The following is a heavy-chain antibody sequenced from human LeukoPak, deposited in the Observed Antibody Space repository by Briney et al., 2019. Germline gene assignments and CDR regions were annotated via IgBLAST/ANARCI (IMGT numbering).Heavy chain of an antibody. D-gene: IGHD2-15*01. J-gene: IGHJ4*02. V-gene: IGHV4-59*01. Sequence: SETLSLTCTVSGGSISSYYWSWIRQPPGKGLEWIGYIYYSGSTNYNPSLKSRVTISVDTSKNQFSLELSSVTAADTAVYYCASAYCSGGSCYASSASFDYWGQGTLVTVSS. CDR3: ASAYCSGGSCYASSASFDY. CDR1: GGSISSYY. CDR2: IYYSGST.